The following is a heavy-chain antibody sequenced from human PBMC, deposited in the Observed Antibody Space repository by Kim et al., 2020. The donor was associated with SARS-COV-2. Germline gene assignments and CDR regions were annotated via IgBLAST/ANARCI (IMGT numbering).Heavy chain of an antibody. CDR3: ARGDRYSLDV. CDR1: QSTVSSNH. Sequence: GGSLRLSCAVSQSTVSSNHMNWVRQAPGKGLEWVSFMSTGGTTVYADSVKGRFTISRDTSVNTVHLEMNSLRAEDTAVYYCARGDRYSLDVWGQGTTVTVCS. CDR2: MSTGGTT. V-gene: IGHV3-66*01. J-gene: IGHJ6*02.